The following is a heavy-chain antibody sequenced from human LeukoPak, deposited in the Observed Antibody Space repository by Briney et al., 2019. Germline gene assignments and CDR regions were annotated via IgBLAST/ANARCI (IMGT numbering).Heavy chain of an antibody. V-gene: IGHV3-23*01. CDR1: GFTFSNYA. Sequence: PGGSLRLSCAASGFTFSNYAMSWVRQAPGKGLEWVSVIGGSGDSTYYADSVKGRFTISRDNSKNSLYLQMDSLKANDTAVYYCAKRTTYYGGNFGECDYWGQGTLVTVSS. J-gene: IGHJ4*02. D-gene: IGHD4-23*01. CDR3: AKRTTYYGGNFGECDY. CDR2: IGGSGDST.